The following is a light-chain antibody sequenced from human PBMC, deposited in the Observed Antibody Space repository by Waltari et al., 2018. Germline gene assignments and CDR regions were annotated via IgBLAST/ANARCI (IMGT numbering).Light chain of an antibody. CDR3: QHYVSLPAT. Sequence: IVLTQSPATLSLSPGERPTLSCRASQSVGRTLAWYQQKPGQAPRPLIYGASSMATGIPDRFSGGGSGTDFSLGINRLGAGDFAVYYCQHYVSLPATFGQGTKVEIK. V-gene: IGKV3-20*01. CDR2: GAS. J-gene: IGKJ1*01. CDR1: QSVGRT.